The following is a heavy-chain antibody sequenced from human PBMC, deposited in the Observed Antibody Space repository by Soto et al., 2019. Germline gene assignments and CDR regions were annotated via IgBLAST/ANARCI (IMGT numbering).Heavy chain of an antibody. J-gene: IGHJ6*02. V-gene: IGHV3-33*01. CDR3: ARSAGGYVYGMDV. Sequence: PGGSLRLSCAASGFTFSSYGMHWVRQAPGKGLEWVAVIWYDGSNKYYADSVKGRFTISRDNSKNTLYLQMNSLRAEDTAVYYCARSAGGYVYGMDVWGQGTTVTVSS. CDR2: IWYDGSNK. D-gene: IGHD2-2*01. CDR1: GFTFSSYG.